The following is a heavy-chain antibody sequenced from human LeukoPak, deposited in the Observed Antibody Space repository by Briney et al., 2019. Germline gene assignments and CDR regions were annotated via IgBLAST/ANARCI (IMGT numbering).Heavy chain of an antibody. CDR3: ARERDSSSIFDY. CDR1: GFTVSNNF. Sequence: GGSLRLSCAASGFTVSNNFMTWVRQAPGKGPECVSVIYSGGNTYYADSVKGRFTISRDNSKNTLYLQMNSLRAEDTAVYYCARERDSSSIFDYWGQGTLVTVSS. D-gene: IGHD6-13*01. V-gene: IGHV3-66*01. CDR2: IYSGGNT. J-gene: IGHJ4*02.